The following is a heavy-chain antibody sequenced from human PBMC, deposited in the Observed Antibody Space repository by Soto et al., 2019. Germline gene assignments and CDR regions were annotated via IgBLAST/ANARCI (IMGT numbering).Heavy chain of an antibody. Sequence: PGWSLRLSCSASVLTFSSYWMSWVRQAPGKGLEWVANIKEDGSEKYYVDSVKGLFTISRDNAKNSLYLQMNSLRAEDTALYYCATEGREGYWGQGTLVTVSS. J-gene: IGHJ4*02. CDR3: ATEGREGY. V-gene: IGHV3-7*03. CDR1: VLTFSSYW. CDR2: IKEDGSEK.